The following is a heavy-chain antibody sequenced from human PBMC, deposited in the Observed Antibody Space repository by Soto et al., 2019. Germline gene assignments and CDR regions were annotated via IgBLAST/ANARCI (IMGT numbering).Heavy chain of an antibody. CDR1: GFTFGDYA. CDR2: IRSKAYGGTT. J-gene: IGHJ4*02. CDR3: AKRGIAVAGFDY. D-gene: IGHD6-19*01. Sequence: GGSLRLSCTASGFTFGDYAMSWVRQAPGKGLEWVGFIRSKAYGGTTEYAASVKGRFTISRDDSKSIAYLQMNSLKTEDTAVYYCAKRGIAVAGFDYWGQGTLVTVSS. V-gene: IGHV3-49*04.